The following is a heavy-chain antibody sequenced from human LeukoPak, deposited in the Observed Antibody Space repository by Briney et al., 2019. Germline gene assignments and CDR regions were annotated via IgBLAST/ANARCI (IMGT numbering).Heavy chain of an antibody. CDR3: AREYSSSSDFDY. V-gene: IGHV3-21*01. D-gene: IGHD6-6*01. Sequence: GGSLRLSCAASGFTFSSYAMNWVRQAPGKGLEWVSSISSSSSYIYYADSVKGRFTISRDNAKNSLYLQMNSLRAEDTAVYYCAREYSSSSDFDYWGQGTLVTVSS. J-gene: IGHJ4*02. CDR2: ISSSSSYI. CDR1: GFTFSSYA.